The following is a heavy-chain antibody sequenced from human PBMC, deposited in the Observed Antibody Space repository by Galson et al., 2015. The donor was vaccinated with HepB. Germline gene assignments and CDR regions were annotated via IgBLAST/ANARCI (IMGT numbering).Heavy chain of an antibody. J-gene: IGHJ6*02. V-gene: IGHV1-46*01. CDR2: INPSGGST. CDR3: ARQQLANIYYYYGMDV. CDR1: GYTFTSYY. D-gene: IGHD4/OR15-4a*01. Sequence: SVKVSCKASGYTFTSYYMHWVRQAPGQGLEWMGIINPSGGSTSYAQKFQGRVTMTRDTSTSTVYMELSSLRSEDTAVYYCARQQLANIYYYYGMDVWGQGTTVTVSS.